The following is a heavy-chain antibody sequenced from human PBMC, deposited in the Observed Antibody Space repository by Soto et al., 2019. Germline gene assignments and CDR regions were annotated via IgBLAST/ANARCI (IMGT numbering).Heavy chain of an antibody. V-gene: IGHV1-18*01. CDR3: ARDRPGGLLWFGEPIGPYFDY. D-gene: IGHD3-10*01. J-gene: IGHJ4*02. CDR1: GYTFTSYG. Sequence: ASVKVSCKASGYTFTSYGISWVRQAPGQGIEKMGWISAYNGNTNYAQKLQGRVTMTTDTSTSTAYMELRSLRSDDTAVYYCARDRPGGLLWFGEPIGPYFDYWGQGALVTVSS. CDR2: ISAYNGNT.